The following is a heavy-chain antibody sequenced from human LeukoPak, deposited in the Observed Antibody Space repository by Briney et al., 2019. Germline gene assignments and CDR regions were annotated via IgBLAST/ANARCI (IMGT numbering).Heavy chain of an antibody. V-gene: IGHV1-46*01. CDR3: ARVAAEVVGVPGAIGFGWLRRDYYYMDV. D-gene: IGHD2-2*02. CDR2: INPSGGST. J-gene: IGHJ6*03. Sequence: GASVKVSCKSSGYTFTRHYLHWVRQAPGEGLEWMGIINPSGGSTSYAQKFQGRVTMTRDMSTSTVYMELSSLRSEDTAVYYCARVAAEVVGVPGAIGFGWLRRDYYYMDVWGKGTTVTVSS. CDR1: GYTFTRHY.